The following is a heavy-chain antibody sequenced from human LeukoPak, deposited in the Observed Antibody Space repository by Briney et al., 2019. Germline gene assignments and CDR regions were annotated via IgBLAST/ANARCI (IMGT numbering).Heavy chain of an antibody. CDR1: GFTFSSYA. Sequence: PGGSLRLSCAASGFTFSSYAMSWVRQAPGKGLEWVSAISGSGGSTYYADSVKGRFTISRDNSKNTLYLQMNSLRAEDTAVYYCAKVITTMIVVAQPLDYWGQGTLVTVSS. D-gene: IGHD3-22*01. V-gene: IGHV3-23*01. CDR3: AKVITTMIVVAQPLDY. CDR2: ISGSGGST. J-gene: IGHJ4*02.